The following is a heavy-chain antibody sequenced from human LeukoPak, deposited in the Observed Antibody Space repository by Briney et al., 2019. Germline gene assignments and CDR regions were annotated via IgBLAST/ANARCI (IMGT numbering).Heavy chain of an antibody. CDR3: AKYDILTGSPPFDP. J-gene: IGHJ5*02. D-gene: IGHD3-9*01. CDR2: ICGSGGST. CDR1: GFTFSSYA. V-gene: IGHV3-23*01. Sequence: GGSLRLSCAASGFTFSSYAMSWVRQAPGEGLEWVSAICGSGGSTYYADSVKGRFTISRDNSKNTLYLQMNSLRAEDTAVYYCAKYDILTGSPPFDPWGQGTLVTVSS.